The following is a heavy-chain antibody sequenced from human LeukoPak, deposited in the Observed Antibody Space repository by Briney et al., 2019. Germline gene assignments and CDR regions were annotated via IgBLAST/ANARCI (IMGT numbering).Heavy chain of an antibody. J-gene: IGHJ3*02. CDR2: FDPEDGET. Sequence: ASVKVSCKVSGYTLTELSMHWVRQAPGKGLEWRGGFDPEDGETIYAQKFQGRVTMTEDTSTDTAYMELSSLRSEDTAVYYCATLGKRRSLNAFDIWGQGTMVTVSS. CDR3: ATLGKRRSLNAFDI. D-gene: IGHD3-3*01. CDR1: GYTLTELS. V-gene: IGHV1-24*01.